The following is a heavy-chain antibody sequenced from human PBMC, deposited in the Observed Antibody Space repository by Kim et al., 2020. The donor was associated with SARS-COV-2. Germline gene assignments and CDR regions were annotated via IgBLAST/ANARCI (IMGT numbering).Heavy chain of an antibody. D-gene: IGHD1-26*01. J-gene: IGHJ4*02. Sequence: GGSLRLSCVSSGFTPDDYGMSWVRHGPGKGLEWVACINWNGGSTSYADSVKGRFTISRDNAKNAMYLEMNSLRGDDTALYYCVRGDQVGDYWGQGTLVTVSS. CDR1: GFTPDDYG. CDR3: VRGDQVGDY. V-gene: IGHV3-20*04. CDR2: INWNGGST.